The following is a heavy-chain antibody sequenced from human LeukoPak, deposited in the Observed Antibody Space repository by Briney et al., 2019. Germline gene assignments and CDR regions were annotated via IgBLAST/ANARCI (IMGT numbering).Heavy chain of an antibody. Sequence: SETLSLTCTVSGGSISSYYWSWIRQPPGKGLEWIGYIYYSGSTNYNPSLKSRVTISVDTSENQFSLKLSSVTAADTAVYYCARRRGYCSGGSCYSERYYYYYYIDVWGKGTTVTVSS. D-gene: IGHD2-15*01. CDR3: ARRRGYCSGGSCYSERYYYYYYIDV. CDR2: IYYSGST. J-gene: IGHJ6*03. CDR1: GGSISSYY. V-gene: IGHV4-59*08.